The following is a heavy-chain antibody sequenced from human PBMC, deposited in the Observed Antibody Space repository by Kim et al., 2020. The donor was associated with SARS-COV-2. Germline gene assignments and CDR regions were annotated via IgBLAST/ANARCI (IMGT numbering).Heavy chain of an antibody. V-gene: IGHV3-64*01. CDR2: ISSNGGST. CDR3: ASLYCSSTSCYYDY. CDR1: GFTFSSYG. Sequence: GGSLRLSCAASGFTFSSYGMHWVRQAPGKGLECVSAISSNGGSTYYAKSVKGRFTISRDNSKNTLYLQMISLRAEDKAVYYCASLYCSSTSCYYDYWGQGTLVTVSS. D-gene: IGHD2-2*01. J-gene: IGHJ4*02.